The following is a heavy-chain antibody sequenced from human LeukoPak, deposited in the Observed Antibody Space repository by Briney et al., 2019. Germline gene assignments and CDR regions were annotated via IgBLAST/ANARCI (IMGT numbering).Heavy chain of an antibody. Sequence: SETLSLTCAVYGGSFSGYYWSWVRQPPGKGLEWIGEINHSGSTNYNPSLKSRVTISVDTSKNQFSLKLSSVTAADTAVYYCARGRSPNYYDSSGYIFRPEREDYYYYYMDVWGKGTTVTVSS. CDR3: ARGRSPNYYDSSGYIFRPEREDYYYYYMDV. D-gene: IGHD3-22*01. J-gene: IGHJ6*03. CDR2: INHSGST. V-gene: IGHV4-34*01. CDR1: GGSFSGYY.